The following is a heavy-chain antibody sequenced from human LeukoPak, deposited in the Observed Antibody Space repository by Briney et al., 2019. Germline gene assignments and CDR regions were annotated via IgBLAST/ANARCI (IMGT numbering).Heavy chain of an antibody. V-gene: IGHV3-48*02. Sequence: PGGSLRLSCAAPGFTFSGYSMNWVPQAPGKGREWGSYISSSSSTIYSAGSVKARFTISRDNAKNSLYLQMNSLRDEDTAVYYCARDASQSSGWYRLDAFDIWGQGTMVTVSS. CDR1: GFTFSGYS. CDR2: ISSSSSTI. D-gene: IGHD6-19*01. J-gene: IGHJ3*02. CDR3: ARDASQSSGWYRLDAFDI.